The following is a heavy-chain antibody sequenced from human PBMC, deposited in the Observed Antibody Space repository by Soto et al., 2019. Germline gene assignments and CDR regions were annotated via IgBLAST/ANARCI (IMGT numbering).Heavy chain of an antibody. V-gene: IGHV3-30-3*01. D-gene: IGHD3-9*01. Sequence: GGSLRLSCAASGFTFSSYAMHWVRQAPGKGLEWVAVISYDGSNKYYADSVKGRFTISRDNSKNTLYLQMNSLRAEDTAVYYCARDRPYYDILTGYLDYWGQGTLVTVSS. J-gene: IGHJ4*02. CDR1: GFTFSSYA. CDR2: ISYDGSNK. CDR3: ARDRPYYDILTGYLDY.